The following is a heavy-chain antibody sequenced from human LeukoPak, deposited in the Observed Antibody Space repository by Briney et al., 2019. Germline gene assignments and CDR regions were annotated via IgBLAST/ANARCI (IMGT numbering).Heavy chain of an antibody. D-gene: IGHD2-2*01. CDR2: IIPIFGTA. CDR3: ARGQPEDIVVVPAAMEADYYYYYYMDV. CDR1: VGTFSSYA. V-gene: IGHV1-69*05. J-gene: IGHJ6*03. Sequence: SVKVSCKASVGTFSSYAISWVRQAPGQGLEWMGGIIPIFGTANYAQKFQGRVTITTDESTSTAYMELSSLRSEDTAVYYCARGQPEDIVVVPAAMEADYYYYYYMDVWGKGTTVTVSS.